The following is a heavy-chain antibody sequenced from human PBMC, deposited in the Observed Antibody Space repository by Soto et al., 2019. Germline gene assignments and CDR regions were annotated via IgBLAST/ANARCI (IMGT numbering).Heavy chain of an antibody. D-gene: IGHD3-16*01. CDR2: INSDGSST. J-gene: IGHJ3*01. V-gene: IGHV3-74*01. Sequence: EVQLVESGGGLVQPGGSLRLSCAASGFTFSSYWMHWVRQAPGKGLVWVSRINSDGSSTRYADSVKGRFTISRDNAKNKLYLQMNSLRAEDTAVSYCARELPIKTFGGLYFWGQGTMVTVSS. CDR3: ARELPIKTFGGLYF. CDR1: GFTFSSYW.